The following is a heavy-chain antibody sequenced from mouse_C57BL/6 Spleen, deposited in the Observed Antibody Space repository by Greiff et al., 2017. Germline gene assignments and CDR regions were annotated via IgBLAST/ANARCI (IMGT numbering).Heavy chain of an antibody. CDR2: IYPGSGST. D-gene: IGHD1-1*01. V-gene: IGHV1-55*01. CDR1: GYTFTSYW. CDR3: AREPSIATVVAKEYFDV. Sequence: QVQLQQPGAELVKPGASVKMSCKASGYTFTSYWITWVKQRPGQGLEWIGDIYPGSGSTNYNEKFKSKATLTVDTSSSTAYMQLSSLTSEDSAVYYCAREPSIATVVAKEYFDVWGTGTTVTVSS. J-gene: IGHJ1*03.